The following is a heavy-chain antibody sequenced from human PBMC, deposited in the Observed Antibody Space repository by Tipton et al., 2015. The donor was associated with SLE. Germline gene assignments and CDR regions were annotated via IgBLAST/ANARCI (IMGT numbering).Heavy chain of an antibody. CDR2: ISWNSGSI. D-gene: IGHD2-15*01. J-gene: IGHJ3*02. CDR1: GFTFDDYA. V-gene: IGHV3-9*01. CDR3: AKDSSSTESDAFDI. Sequence: SLRLSCAASGFTFDDYAMHWVRQAPGKGLEWVSGISWNSGSIGYADSVKGRFTISRDNAKNSLYLQMNSLRAEDTALYYCAKDSSSTESDAFDIWGQGTMVTVSS.